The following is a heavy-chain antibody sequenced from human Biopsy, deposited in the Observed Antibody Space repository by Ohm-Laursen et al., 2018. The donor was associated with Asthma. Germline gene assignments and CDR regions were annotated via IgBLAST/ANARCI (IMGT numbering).Heavy chain of an antibody. J-gene: IGHJ1*01. CDR3: ARTFHFWSPYHAEHYQL. D-gene: IGHD3-3*02. V-gene: IGHV3-7*01. Sequence: RLSCAASGFTFGDYWMSWVRQVPGKGLEWVANIKHDGSEKNHVDSLKGRFTISRDNAENSLYLQMNSLRAEDTAVYYCARTFHFWSPYHAEHYQLWGQGTLVTVSS. CDR2: IKHDGSEK. CDR1: GFTFGDYW.